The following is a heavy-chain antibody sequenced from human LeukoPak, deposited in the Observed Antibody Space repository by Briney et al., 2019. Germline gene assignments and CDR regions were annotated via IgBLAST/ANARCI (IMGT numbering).Heavy chain of an antibody. Sequence: SETLSLTCTVSGSSISSYYWSWIRQPPGKGLEWIGYIYYSGSTNYNPSLKSRVTISVDTSKNQFSLKLSSVTAADTAVYYCARDRAYYDFWSGYYGYYYMDVWGKGTTVTVSS. V-gene: IGHV4-59*01. D-gene: IGHD3-3*01. CDR3: ARDRAYYDFWSGYYGYYYMDV. J-gene: IGHJ6*03. CDR2: IYYSGST. CDR1: GSSISSYY.